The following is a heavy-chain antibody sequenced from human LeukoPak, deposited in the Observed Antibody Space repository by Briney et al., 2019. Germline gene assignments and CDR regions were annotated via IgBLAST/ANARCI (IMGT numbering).Heavy chain of an antibody. CDR2: IIPILGIA. CDR1: GGTFSSYA. CDR3: ARDDYYDSSGYQTD. V-gene: IGHV1-69*04. D-gene: IGHD3-22*01. Sequence: SVKVSCKASGGTFSSYAISWARQAPGQGLEWMGRIIPILGIANYAQKFQGRVTITADKSTSTAYMELSSLRSEDTAVYYCARDDYYDSSGYQTDWGQGTLVTVSS. J-gene: IGHJ4*02.